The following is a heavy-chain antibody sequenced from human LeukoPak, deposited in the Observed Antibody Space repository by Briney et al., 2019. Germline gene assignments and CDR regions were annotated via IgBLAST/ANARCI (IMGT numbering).Heavy chain of an antibody. J-gene: IGHJ4*02. V-gene: IGHV3-48*01. Sequence: PGGSLRLSCAASGFTFSTYSMNWVRQAPGKGLEWVSYISSSSSTILYADSVKGRFTISRDNAKNSLYLQMNSLRAEDTAVYYCAKDGVAGKIMYYFDYWGQGTLVTVSS. CDR1: GFTFSTYS. D-gene: IGHD6-19*01. CDR3: AKDGVAGKIMYYFDY. CDR2: ISSSSSTI.